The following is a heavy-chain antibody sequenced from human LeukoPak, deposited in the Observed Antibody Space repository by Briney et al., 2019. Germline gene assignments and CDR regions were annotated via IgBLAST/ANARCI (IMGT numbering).Heavy chain of an antibody. D-gene: IGHD2-8*01. CDR3: ARVWPCSNGVCPDVFDH. Sequence: ASVKVSCKASGYRFSDYWMQWVRLAPGQELEWMGWVDPKSGGTRYAQKFQGRVTMTRDTSITTAYMELSRLRFDDTAVYYCARVWPCSNGVCPDVFDHWGQGTLVTVSS. CDR1: GYRFSDYW. J-gene: IGHJ4*02. V-gene: IGHV1-2*02. CDR2: VDPKSGGT.